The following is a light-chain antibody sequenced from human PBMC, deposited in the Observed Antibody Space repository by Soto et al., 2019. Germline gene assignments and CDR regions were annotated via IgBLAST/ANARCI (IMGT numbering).Light chain of an antibody. V-gene: IGKV3-15*01. Sequence: DIVMTQPPATLSVSPGERATLSCRASQSVSSNLAWYQQKPGQAPRLLIYGASTRATGIPARFSGSGSGTEFTLTISSLQXEDFAVYYCQQYNNWPRTFGQGTKVDIK. J-gene: IGKJ1*01. CDR1: QSVSSN. CDR2: GAS. CDR3: QQYNNWPRT.